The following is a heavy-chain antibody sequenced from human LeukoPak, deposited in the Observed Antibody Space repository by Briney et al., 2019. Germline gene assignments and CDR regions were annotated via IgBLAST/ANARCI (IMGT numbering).Heavy chain of an antibody. D-gene: IGHD5-18*01. Sequence: PSEPLSLTCTVSGGSINSYYWSWIRQAPGKGLEWIGSINHSGITSYNPSLKSPVTISVDTSKNQFSLKLSSVTAADTAVYYCARFGYYSFDYWGQGTLVTVSS. CDR2: INHSGIT. J-gene: IGHJ4*02. CDR1: GGSINSYY. V-gene: IGHV4-59*01. CDR3: ARFGYYSFDY.